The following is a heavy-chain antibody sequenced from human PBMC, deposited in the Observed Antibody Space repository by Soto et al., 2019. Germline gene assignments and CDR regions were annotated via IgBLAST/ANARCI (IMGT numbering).Heavy chain of an antibody. V-gene: IGHV1-8*01. CDR3: ERNCNNGVCRFDY. CDR2: MNPNSGNT. J-gene: IGHJ4*02. D-gene: IGHD2-8*01. Sequence: ASVKVSCKASGYTFTSYDINWVRQATGQGLEWMGWMNPNSGNTGYAQKFQGRVTMTRNTSISTAYMELSSLRSEDTAVYYCERNCNNGVCRFDYWGQGTLVTVSS. CDR1: GYTFTSYD.